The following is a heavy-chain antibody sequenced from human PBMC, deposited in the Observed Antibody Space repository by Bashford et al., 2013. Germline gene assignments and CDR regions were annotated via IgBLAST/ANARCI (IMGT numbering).Heavy chain of an antibody. CDR3: ARDDNPMATVLTGDSNGMDV. J-gene: IGHJ6*02. CDR1: GGTFSNYA. D-gene: IGHD1-20*01. V-gene: IGHV1-69*04. CDR2: IIPVLDIS. Sequence: SVKVSCKASGGTFSNYAISWVRQAPGQGLEWMGRIIPVLDISDYPPKFQGRVTITADKSTNTAFMEVTRLRSEDTAVYYCARDDNPMATVLTGDSNGMDVWGQGTTVTVSS.